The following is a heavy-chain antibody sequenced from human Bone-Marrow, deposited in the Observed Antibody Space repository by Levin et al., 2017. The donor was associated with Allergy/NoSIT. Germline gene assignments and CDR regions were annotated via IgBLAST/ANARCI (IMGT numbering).Heavy chain of an antibody. Sequence: QSGGSLRLSCAASGFTFSSYAMNWVRQAPGEGLEWVSAISGSGGNTFYADSVKGRFTISRDNSQNTLYLHMNSLRAEDTAVYYCAKSRGSGSYYNMDYWGQGTLVTVSS. D-gene: IGHD3-10*01. CDR2: ISGSGGNT. J-gene: IGHJ4*02. V-gene: IGHV3-23*01. CDR3: AKSRGSGSYYNMDY. CDR1: GFTFSSYA.